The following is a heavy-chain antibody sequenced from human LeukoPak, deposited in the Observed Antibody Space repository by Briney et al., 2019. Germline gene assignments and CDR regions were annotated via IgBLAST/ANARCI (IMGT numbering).Heavy chain of an antibody. Sequence: PGGSLRLSCAASGFTFDSYWMSWVRQAPGKGLEWVANIKQDGSEKYYVDSVKGRFTISRDNAKNSLYLQMNSLRAEDTAVYYCARAYDFWSGPGGYWGQGTLVTVSS. V-gene: IGHV3-7*01. J-gene: IGHJ4*02. D-gene: IGHD3-3*01. CDR2: IKQDGSEK. CDR3: ARAYDFWSGPGGY. CDR1: GFTFDSYW.